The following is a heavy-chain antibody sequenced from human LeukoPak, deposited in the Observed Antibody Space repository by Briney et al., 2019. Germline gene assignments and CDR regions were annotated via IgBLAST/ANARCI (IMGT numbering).Heavy chain of an antibody. Sequence: SETLSLSCAVYGGSFSGYYWSWSRQPPGKGLEWIGEINHSGSTNYNPSLKSRVTISVDTSKNQFSLKLSSVTAADTAVYYCARRVLTRKWFDPWGQGTLVTVSS. CDR1: GGSFSGYY. CDR2: INHSGST. J-gene: IGHJ5*02. D-gene: IGHD3-9*01. V-gene: IGHV4-34*01. CDR3: ARRVLTRKWFDP.